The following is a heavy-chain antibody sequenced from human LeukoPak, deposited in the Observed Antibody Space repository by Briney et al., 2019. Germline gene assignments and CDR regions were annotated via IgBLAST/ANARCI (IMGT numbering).Heavy chain of an antibody. D-gene: IGHD2-2*01. CDR2: TYSRSKWYN. Sequence: SQTLSLTCAISGDSVSSNNVAWNWIRQSPSRGLEWLGRTYSRSKWYNDYAVSVKSRITINPDPSKNQFSLQLNSVTPEDTAVYYCAKLTRGYCDSTACPNWFDPWGRGTLVTVSS. CDR3: AKLTRGYCDSTACPNWFDP. J-gene: IGHJ5*02. CDR1: GDSVSSNNVA. V-gene: IGHV6-1*01.